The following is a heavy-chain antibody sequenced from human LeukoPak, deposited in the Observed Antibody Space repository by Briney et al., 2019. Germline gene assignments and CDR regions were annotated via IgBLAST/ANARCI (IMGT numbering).Heavy chain of an antibody. J-gene: IGHJ6*02. CDR2: IRYDGSNK. CDR1: GFTFSSYG. V-gene: IGHV3-30*02. D-gene: IGHD3-10*01. Sequence: PGGSLRLSCAASGFTFSSYGMHWVRQAPGKGLEWVAFIRYDGSNKYYADSVKGRFTISRDNAKNSLYLQMNSLRAEDTAVYYCARVHYYGSGSYGMDVWGQGTTVTVSS. CDR3: ARVHYYGSGSYGMDV.